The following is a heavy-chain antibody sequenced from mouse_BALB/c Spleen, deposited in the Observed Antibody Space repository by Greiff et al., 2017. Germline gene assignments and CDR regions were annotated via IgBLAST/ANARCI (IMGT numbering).Heavy chain of an antibody. CDR2: ISSGSSTI. J-gene: IGHJ4*01. D-gene: IGHD2-3*01. CDR3: ARVGYLYDGYAMDY. V-gene: IGHV5-17*02. CDR1: GFTFSSFG. Sequence: DVMLVESGGGLVQPGGSRKLSCAASGFTFSSFGMHWVRQAPEKGLEWVAYISSGSSTIYYADTVKGRFTISRDNPKNTQFLQMTSLMSEDTAMYYCARVGYLYDGYAMDYWGQGTSVTVSS.